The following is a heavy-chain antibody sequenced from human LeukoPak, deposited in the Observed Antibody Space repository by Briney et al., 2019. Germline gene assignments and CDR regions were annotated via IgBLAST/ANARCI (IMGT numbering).Heavy chain of an antibody. CDR3: ATASIFGVVIPPYYYYYMDV. J-gene: IGHJ6*03. CDR2: FDPEDGET. CDR1: GYTLTELS. D-gene: IGHD3-3*01. V-gene: IGHV1-24*01. Sequence: ASVKVSCKVSGYTLTELSMHWVRQAPGKGLEWMGGFDPEDGETIYAQKFQGRVTMTEDTSTDTAYMELSSLRSEDTAVYYCATASIFGVVIPPYYYYYMDVWGKGTTVTVSS.